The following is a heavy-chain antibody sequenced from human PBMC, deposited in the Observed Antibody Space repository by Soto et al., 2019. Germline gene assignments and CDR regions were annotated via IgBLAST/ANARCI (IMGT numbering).Heavy chain of an antibody. Sequence: QVQLQESGPGLVKPSGTLSLTCAVSGGSISSSNWWSWVRQPPGQGLERIGAIYHSGSTNYNPSFKSRVTISVDMSKNQFSMKLSCVSAADTAVYYCARDVTEAVAGNWFDPWGQGTLVTVSS. CDR2: IYHSGST. D-gene: IGHD6-19*01. J-gene: IGHJ5*02. V-gene: IGHV4-4*02. CDR3: ARDVTEAVAGNWFDP. CDR1: GGSISSSNW.